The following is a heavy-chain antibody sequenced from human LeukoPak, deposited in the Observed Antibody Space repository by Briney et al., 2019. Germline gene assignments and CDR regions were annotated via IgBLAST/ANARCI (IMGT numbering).Heavy chain of an antibody. Sequence: PSETLSLTCAVYGGSFSGYYWSWIRQPPGKGLEGIGEINHSGSTNYNPSLTSRVTISVDTSKNQFSLKLSSVTAADTAVYYCARELRWQQLVRYFDYWGQGTLVTVSS. V-gene: IGHV4-34*01. CDR2: INHSGST. D-gene: IGHD6-13*01. CDR1: GGSFSGYY. J-gene: IGHJ4*02. CDR3: ARELRWQQLVRYFDY.